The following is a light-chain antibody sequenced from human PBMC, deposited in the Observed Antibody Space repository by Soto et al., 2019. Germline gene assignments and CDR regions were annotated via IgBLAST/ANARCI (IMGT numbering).Light chain of an antibody. Sequence: DTQMTQSPSTLSASVGDRVTITCRASQSIGSWLAWYQQKPGKAPKLLIYKASTLKSGVPSRFSGSGSGTEFTLTISNLQPDDFATYYCQQYNSLWTFGQGTKVDIK. CDR3: QQYNSLWT. CDR1: QSIGSW. CDR2: KAS. V-gene: IGKV1-5*03. J-gene: IGKJ1*01.